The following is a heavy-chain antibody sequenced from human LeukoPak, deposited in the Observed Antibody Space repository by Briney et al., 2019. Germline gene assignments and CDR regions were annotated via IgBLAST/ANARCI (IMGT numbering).Heavy chain of an antibody. V-gene: IGHV3-23*01. D-gene: IGHD3-10*01. CDR3: AKDTNSAMVRGVISPDY. Sequence: GGSLRLSCAASGFTFSSYAMSWVRQAPGKGLEWVSAISGSGGSTYYADSVKGRFTIPRDNSKNTLYLQMNSLRAEDTAVYYCAKDTNSAMVRGVISPDYWGQGTLVTVSS. CDR2: ISGSGGST. J-gene: IGHJ4*02. CDR1: GFTFSSYA.